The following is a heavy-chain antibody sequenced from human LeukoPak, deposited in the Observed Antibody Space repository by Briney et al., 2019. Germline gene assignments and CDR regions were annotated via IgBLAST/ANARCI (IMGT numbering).Heavy chain of an antibody. D-gene: IGHD6-13*01. V-gene: IGHV3-23*01. J-gene: IGHJ5*02. Sequence: GGSLILSCTASGFTFGDYAMTCVRQAPGKGLEWVSGISPNGVITYYADSVKGRFTISRDNSKNTLYLQMNSLRAEDTAVYYCAKDFGSSWANWFDPWGQGTLVTVFS. CDR3: AKDFGSSWANWFDP. CDR1: GFTFGDYA. CDR2: ISPNGVIT.